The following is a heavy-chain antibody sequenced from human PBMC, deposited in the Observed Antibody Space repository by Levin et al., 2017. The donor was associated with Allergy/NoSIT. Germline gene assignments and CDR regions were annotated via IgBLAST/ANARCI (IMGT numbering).Heavy chain of an antibody. Sequence: GGSLRLSCSVSGFTFEIYGMNWVRQAPGKRLEWVSHISASGSPTYYADPGRGRFTISRDNAKQSLYLQMTSLRVEDTAVYYCARGLFDFWGQGALVTVSS. V-gene: IGHV3-48*04. CDR2: ISASGSPT. CDR1: GFTFEIYG. CDR3: ARGLFDF. D-gene: IGHD5-12*01. J-gene: IGHJ4*02.